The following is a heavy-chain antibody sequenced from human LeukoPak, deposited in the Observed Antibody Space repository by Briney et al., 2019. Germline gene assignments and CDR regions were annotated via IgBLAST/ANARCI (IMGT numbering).Heavy chain of an antibody. CDR3: AKAADVLLWFGEPGGYYFDY. J-gene: IGHJ4*02. V-gene: IGHV3-23*01. Sequence: PGGSLRDSCAASGFTRSSYATSSVCPAPGERRGWVSAITVIRGSTYYAASVKGRFTISGDNSKNTLYLQRNSLRAEDTAVYYCAKAADVLLWFGEPGGYYFDYWGQGTLVTVSS. CDR2: ITVIRGST. CDR1: GFTRSSYA. D-gene: IGHD3-10*01.